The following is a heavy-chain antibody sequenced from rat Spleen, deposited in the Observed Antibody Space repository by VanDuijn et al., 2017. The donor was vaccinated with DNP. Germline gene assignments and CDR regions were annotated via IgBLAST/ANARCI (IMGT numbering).Heavy chain of an antibody. V-gene: IGHV5-46*01. Sequence: EVQLVESGGGLVQPGRSLKLSCAASGFTFSGFPMAWVRQAPTKGLEWVATINTSGGTTYYRDSVKGRFTISRDNAKSTLYLQMNSLRSEDTATYYCARPDYWGQGVMVTVSS. CDR2: INTSGGTT. J-gene: IGHJ2*01. CDR1: GFTFSGFP. CDR3: ARPDY.